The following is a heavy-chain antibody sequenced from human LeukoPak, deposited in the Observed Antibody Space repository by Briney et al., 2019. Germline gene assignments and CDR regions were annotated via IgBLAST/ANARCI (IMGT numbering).Heavy chain of an antibody. CDR2: ISSSSSYI. J-gene: IGHJ4*02. Sequence: SGGSLRLSCAASGFTFSSYEMNWVRQAPGKGLEWVSSISSSSSYIYYADSVKGRFTISRDNAKNSLYLQMNSLRAEDTAVYYCARVGVAAAGTADPDYWGQGILVTVSS. CDR3: ARVGVAAAGTADPDY. V-gene: IGHV3-21*01. CDR1: GFTFSSYE. D-gene: IGHD6-13*01.